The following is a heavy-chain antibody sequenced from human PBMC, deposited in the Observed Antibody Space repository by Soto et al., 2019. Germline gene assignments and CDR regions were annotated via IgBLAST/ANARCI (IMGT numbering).Heavy chain of an antibody. Sequence: ASVKVSCKASGYTFTSYAMHWVRQAPGQRLEWMGWINAGNGNTKYSQKFQGRVTITRDTSASTAYMELSSLRSEDTAVYYCARLVLRYFACLLSSESYYYGMDVWGQGTTVTVS. J-gene: IGHJ6*02. V-gene: IGHV1-3*01. CDR1: GYTFTSYA. CDR3: ARLVLRYFACLLSSESYYYGMDV. CDR2: INAGNGNT. D-gene: IGHD3-9*01.